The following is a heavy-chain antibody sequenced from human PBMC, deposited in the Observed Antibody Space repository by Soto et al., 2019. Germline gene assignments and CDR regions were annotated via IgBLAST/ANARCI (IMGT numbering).Heavy chain of an antibody. CDR3: ARISGRRKDFDL. D-gene: IGHD1-1*01. CDR2: IIPIFGTA. V-gene: IGHV1-69*06. Sequence: ASVKVSCKASGGTFSSYAISWVRQAPGQGLEWMGGIIPIFGTANYAQKFQGRVTITADKSTSTAYMELSSLRSDDTAVYYCARISGRRKDFDLWGQGTVVTVSS. J-gene: IGHJ3*01. CDR1: GGTFSSYA.